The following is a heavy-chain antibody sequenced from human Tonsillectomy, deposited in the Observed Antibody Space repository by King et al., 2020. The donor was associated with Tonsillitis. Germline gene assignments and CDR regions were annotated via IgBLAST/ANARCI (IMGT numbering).Heavy chain of an antibody. CDR2: IYYSGIT. D-gene: IGHD6-19*01. J-gene: IGHJ5*02. Sequence: QLQLQESGPGLVKPSETLSLTCTVSGGSISSSAYYWGWIRQPPGKGLEWIGSIYYSGITYYNPSLNSRVTISVDTSKNQFSLKLSSVTAADTAVYYCARHVIEEQWLTKGPRFDPWGQRTLVTVSS. V-gene: IGHV4-39*01. CDR3: ARHVIEEQWLTKGPRFDP. CDR1: GGSISSSAYY.